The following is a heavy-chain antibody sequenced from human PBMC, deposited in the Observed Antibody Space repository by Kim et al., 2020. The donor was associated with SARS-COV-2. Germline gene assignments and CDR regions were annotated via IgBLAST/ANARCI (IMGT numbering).Heavy chain of an antibody. V-gene: IGHV4-31*02. J-gene: IGHJ4*02. D-gene: IGHD3-3*01. CDR3: ATHDVWSCYYDY. Sequence: YYHPSLKSRVTISVDTSKNQFSLKLSSVTAADTAVYYCATHDVWSCYYDYWGQGTLVTVSS.